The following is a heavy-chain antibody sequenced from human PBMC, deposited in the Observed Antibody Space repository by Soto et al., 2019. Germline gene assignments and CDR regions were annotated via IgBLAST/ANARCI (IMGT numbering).Heavy chain of an antibody. Sequence: SVKVSCKASGGTFSSYAISWVRQAPGQGLEWMGGIIPIFGTANYAQKFQGRVTITADESTSTAYMELSSLRSEDTAVYYCAREERGYSYGSPNFDYWGQGTLVTVSS. J-gene: IGHJ4*02. CDR1: GGTFSSYA. CDR2: IIPIFGTA. D-gene: IGHD5-18*01. CDR3: AREERGYSYGSPNFDY. V-gene: IGHV1-69*13.